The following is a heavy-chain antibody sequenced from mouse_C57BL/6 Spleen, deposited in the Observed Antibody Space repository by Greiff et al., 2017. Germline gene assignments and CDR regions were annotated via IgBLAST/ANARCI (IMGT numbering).Heavy chain of an antibody. J-gene: IGHJ4*01. CDR3: AIYYYGSSPLAMDY. Sequence: VQLKESGPGLVQPSQSLSITCTVSGFSLTSYGVHWVRQSPGKGLEWLGVIWRGGSTDYNAAFMSRLSITKDNSKSQVFFKMNSLQADDTAIYYCAIYYYGSSPLAMDYWGQGTSVTVSS. CDR2: IWRGGST. V-gene: IGHV2-5*01. D-gene: IGHD1-1*01. CDR1: GFSLTSYG.